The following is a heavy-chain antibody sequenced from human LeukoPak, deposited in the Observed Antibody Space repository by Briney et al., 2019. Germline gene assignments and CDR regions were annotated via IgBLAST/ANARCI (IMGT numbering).Heavy chain of an antibody. Sequence: ASVNVSYKASGYTFTDYYMHWVRQAPGHGLEWMGWIYPDSGGTNYAQKFQGRVTMTRDTSISTAYMGLSRLTSDDTAVYYCARGRSDYYLDSWGQGTLVTVSS. CDR1: GYTFTDYY. CDR3: ARGRSDYYLDS. CDR2: IYPDSGGT. D-gene: IGHD3-10*01. V-gene: IGHV1-2*02. J-gene: IGHJ4*02.